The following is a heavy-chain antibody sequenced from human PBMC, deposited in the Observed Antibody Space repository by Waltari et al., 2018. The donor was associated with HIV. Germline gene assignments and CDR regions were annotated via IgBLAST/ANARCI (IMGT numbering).Heavy chain of an antibody. Sequence: EVQLVESGGGLVLPGGSLGLSCAASGFTFTSDSMNWVRQAPGKGLEWVSYISGSNRTIHYADSVKGRFTISRDNAKSSLYLQMNNLRDDDTAIYYCVEGRLGSRGFDYWGQGTLVTVSS. CDR1: GFTFTSDS. CDR2: ISGSNRTI. J-gene: IGHJ4*02. V-gene: IGHV3-48*02. CDR3: VEGRLGSRGFDY. D-gene: IGHD3-10*01.